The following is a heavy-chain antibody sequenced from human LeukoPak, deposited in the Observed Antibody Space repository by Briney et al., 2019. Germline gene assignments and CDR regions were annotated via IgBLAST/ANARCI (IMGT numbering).Heavy chain of an antibody. D-gene: IGHD3-22*01. CDR2: IKSKAYGGTT. J-gene: IGHJ4*02. V-gene: IGHV3-15*01. CDR1: GFTFSNAW. Sequence: GGSLRLSCAASGFTFSNAWMSWVRQAPGKGLEWVGRIKSKAYGGTTDYAAPVKGRFSISRDDSKNTLYLEMNSPKTEATAVYYCTTVGLSGYYDRSGYYYFDYWGQGTLVTVSS. CDR3: TTVGLSGYYDRSGYYYFDY.